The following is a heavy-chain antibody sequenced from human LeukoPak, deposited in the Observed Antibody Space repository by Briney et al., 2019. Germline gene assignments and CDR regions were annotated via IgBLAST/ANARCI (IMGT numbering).Heavy chain of an antibody. CDR1: GFTLSSYA. J-gene: IGHJ4*02. D-gene: IGHD3-3*02. V-gene: IGHV3-30-3*01. CDR3: ARVSVGRYYFDN. CDR2: ISYDGSNK. Sequence: GGSLRLSWAASGFTLSSYAMHWVRQAPGKGLEWVAVISYDGSNKYYADSVKGRFTISRDNSKNTLYLQMNSLRAEDTAVYYCARVSVGRYYFDNWGQGTPVTVS.